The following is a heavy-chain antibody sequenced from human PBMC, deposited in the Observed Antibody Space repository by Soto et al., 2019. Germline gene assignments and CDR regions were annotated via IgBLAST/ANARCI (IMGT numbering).Heavy chain of an antibody. CDR2: IYYSGST. Sequence: SETLSLTCTVSGGCISGYYWSWIRQPPGKGLEWIGYIYYSGSTYYNPSLKSRVTISVDTSKNQFSLKLSSVTAADTAVYYCARSIDPWGQGTLVTVSS. CDR3: ARSIDP. CDR1: GGCISGYY. J-gene: IGHJ5*02. V-gene: IGHV4-59*12.